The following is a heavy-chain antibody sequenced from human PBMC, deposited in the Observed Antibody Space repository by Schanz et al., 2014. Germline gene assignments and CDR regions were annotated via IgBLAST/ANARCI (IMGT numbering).Heavy chain of an antibody. CDR2: ISSSGSYI. CDR1: EFTFSSYK. V-gene: IGHV3-21*01. J-gene: IGHJ4*02. CDR3: ARGTDWNLHY. D-gene: IGHD1-1*01. Sequence: VQLVESGGGVVQPGRSLRLSCAASEFTFSSYKMNWVRQAPGKGLEWVSNISSSGSYIHYADSVKGRFTISRDNAKNTQYLQMNSLRAEDSAVDYCARGTDWNLHYWGQGALVTVSS.